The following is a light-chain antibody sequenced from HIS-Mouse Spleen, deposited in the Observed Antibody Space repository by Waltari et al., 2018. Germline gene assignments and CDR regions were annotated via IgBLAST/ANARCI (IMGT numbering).Light chain of an antibody. CDR1: RPNTGTNY. CDR3: AAWDDSLSGPWV. J-gene: IGLJ3*02. V-gene: IGLV1-47*01. Sequence: QSVLTQPPSASGTPGQRVTIPCSGSRPNTGTNYVHWYQQLPGTAPKLLIHGNNQRPSGVPDRFSGSKSGTSASLAISGLRSEDEADYYCAAWDDSLSGPWVFGGGTKLTVL. CDR2: GNN.